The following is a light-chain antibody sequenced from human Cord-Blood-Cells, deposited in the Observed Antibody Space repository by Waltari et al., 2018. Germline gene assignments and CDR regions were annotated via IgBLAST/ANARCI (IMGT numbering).Light chain of an antibody. CDR3: NSYAGSNNWV. V-gene: IGLV2-8*01. J-gene: IGLJ3*02. CDR1: SSDVGGYNY. Sequence: QPALTQPPSASGSPGQSVTISCTGTSSDVGGYNYVSWYQQHPGKAPKLMIYVVSKRPSGVPDRFSGSKSGNTASLTVSGLQAEDEADYYCNSYAGSNNWVFGGGTKLTVL. CDR2: VVS.